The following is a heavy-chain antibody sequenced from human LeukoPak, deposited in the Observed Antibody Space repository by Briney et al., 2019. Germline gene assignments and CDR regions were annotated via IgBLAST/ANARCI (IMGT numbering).Heavy chain of an antibody. CDR1: GYTFTSYY. D-gene: IGHD3-22*01. CDR2: INPSGGST. J-gene: IGHJ6*03. V-gene: IGHV1-46*01. Sequence: GASVKVSCKASGYTFTSYYMHWVRQAPGQGLEWMGIINPSGGSTSYAQKFQGRVTMTRDMSTSTVYMELSSLRSEDTAVYYCARDGSASPLWLFNYYYYMDVWGKGTTVTVSS. CDR3: ARDGSASPLWLFNYYYYMDV.